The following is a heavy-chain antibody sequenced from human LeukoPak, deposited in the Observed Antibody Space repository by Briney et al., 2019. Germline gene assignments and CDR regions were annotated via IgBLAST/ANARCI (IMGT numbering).Heavy chain of an antibody. D-gene: IGHD2-15*01. CDR2: ISYDGSNK. J-gene: IGHJ4*02. V-gene: IGHV3-30*04. CDR1: GFTFSSYA. Sequence: GGSLRLSCAASGFTFSSYAMHWVRQAPGKGLEGVAVISYDGSNKYYADSVKGRFTISRDNSKNTLYLQMNSLRAEDTAVYYCARNRPTLSIVVVVADYWGQGTLVTVSS. CDR3: ARNRPTLSIVVVVADY.